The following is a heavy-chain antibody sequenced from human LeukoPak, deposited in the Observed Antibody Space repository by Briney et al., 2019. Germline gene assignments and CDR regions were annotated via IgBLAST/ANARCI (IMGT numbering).Heavy chain of an antibody. D-gene: IGHD6-19*01. CDR2: ISAYNGNT. Sequence: ASVKVSCKASGYTFTSYGISWVRQAPGQGLEWMGWISAYNGNTNYAQKLQGRVTMTTDTSTSTAYMELRSLRSDDTAVYYRARVTYSSGWTHYYYYYGMDVWGQGTTVTVSS. V-gene: IGHV1-18*01. J-gene: IGHJ6*02. CDR1: GYTFTSYG. CDR3: ARVTYSSGWTHYYYYYGMDV.